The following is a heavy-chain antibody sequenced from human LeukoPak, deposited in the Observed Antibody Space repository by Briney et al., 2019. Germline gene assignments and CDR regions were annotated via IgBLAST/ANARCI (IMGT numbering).Heavy chain of an antibody. D-gene: IGHD2/OR15-2a*01. CDR3: ASYLTSIPSGMDV. CDR1: GFTFSSYE. Sequence: GGSLRLSCAASGFTFSSYEMNWVRQAPGKGLEWVSYISSSGSTIYYADSVKGRFTISRDNAKNSLYLQMNSLRAEDTAVYYCASYLTSIPSGMDVWGQGATVTVSS. V-gene: IGHV3-48*03. CDR2: ISSSGSTI. J-gene: IGHJ6*02.